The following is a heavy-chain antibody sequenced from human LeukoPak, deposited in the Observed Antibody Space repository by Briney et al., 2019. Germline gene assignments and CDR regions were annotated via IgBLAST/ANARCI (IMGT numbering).Heavy chain of an antibody. V-gene: IGHV4-34*01. CDR2: INHSGST. CDR3: ARVQQLVSYYFDY. J-gene: IGHJ4*02. CDR1: GGSFSGYY. Sequence: SETLSLTCAVYGGSFSGYYWSWIRQPPGKGLEWIGEINHSGSTNYNPSLKSRVTISVDTSKNQFSLKLSSVTAADTAVYYCARVQQLVSYYFDYWGQGTLVTVSS. D-gene: IGHD6-6*01.